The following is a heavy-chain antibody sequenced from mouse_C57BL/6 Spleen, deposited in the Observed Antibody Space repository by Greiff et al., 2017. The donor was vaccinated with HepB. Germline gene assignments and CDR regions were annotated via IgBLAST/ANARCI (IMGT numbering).Heavy chain of an antibody. J-gene: IGHJ2*01. Sequence: VQLQQSGPELVKPGASVKISCKASGYTFTDYYMNWVKQSHGKSLEWIGDINPNNGGTSYNQKFKGKATLTVDKSSSTAYMELRSLTSEDSAVYYCAREGTTVVVVDYWGQGTTLTVSS. CDR2: INPNNGGT. CDR1: GYTFTDYY. V-gene: IGHV1-26*01. CDR3: AREGTTVVVVDY. D-gene: IGHD1-1*01.